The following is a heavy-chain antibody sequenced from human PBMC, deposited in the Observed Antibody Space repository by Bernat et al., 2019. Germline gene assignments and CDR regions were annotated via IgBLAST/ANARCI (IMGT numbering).Heavy chain of an antibody. J-gene: IGHJ3*02. Sequence: QVQLVESGGGVVQPGRSLRLSCAASGFTFSSYGMHWVRQAPGKGLEWVAVIWYDGSNKYYADSVKGRFTISRDNSKNTLYLQMNSLRAEDTAVYYCAKPKARIAARPDAFDIWGQGTMVTVSS. V-gene: IGHV3-33*06. D-gene: IGHD6-6*01. CDR1: GFTFSSYG. CDR2: IWYDGSNK. CDR3: AKPKARIAARPDAFDI.